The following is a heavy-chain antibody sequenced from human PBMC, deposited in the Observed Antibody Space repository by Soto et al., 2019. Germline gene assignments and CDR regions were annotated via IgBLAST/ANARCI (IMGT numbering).Heavy chain of an antibody. Sequence: WTWIRQSPGKGLEWIGEIEHSETTNYNPSLKSPVTLSVDTFKKEFSLRLNFVTAADTAVYFCARGRVTARRIYFDVWGQGALATVSS. CDR2: IEHSETT. V-gene: IGHV4-34*01. D-gene: IGHD3-9*01. CDR3: ARGRVTARRIYFDV. J-gene: IGHJ1*01.